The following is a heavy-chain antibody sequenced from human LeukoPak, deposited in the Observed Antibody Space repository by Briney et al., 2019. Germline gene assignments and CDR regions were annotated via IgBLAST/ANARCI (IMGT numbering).Heavy chain of an antibody. D-gene: IGHD3/OR15-3a*01. Sequence: SQTLSLTCAISGDSVSSNSAAWNWIRQSPSRGLEWLGRTYYRSKWYNDYAVSVKSRITINPDTSKNQFSLQLSSVTAADTAVYYCARADDFDNWFDPWGQGTLVTVSS. CDR1: GDSVSSNSAA. J-gene: IGHJ5*02. CDR3: ARADDFDNWFDP. CDR2: TYYRSKWYN. V-gene: IGHV6-1*01.